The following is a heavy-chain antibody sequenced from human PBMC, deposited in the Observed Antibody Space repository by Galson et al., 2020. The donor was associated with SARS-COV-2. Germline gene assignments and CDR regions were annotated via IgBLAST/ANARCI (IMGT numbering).Heavy chain of an antibody. J-gene: IGHJ6*02. Sequence: TGGSLRLSCVASEFTLRTYAMHWVRQAPGEGLEWVALISDDGSKKYYADSVKGRFTISRDNSKNTLFLQMKSLRGDDTAVYYCARGPLEWLLEAGLDVWGQGTTVTVSS. V-gene: IGHV3-30*01. CDR2: ISDDGSKK. CDR3: ARGPLEWLLEAGLDV. CDR1: EFTLRTYA. D-gene: IGHD3-3*01.